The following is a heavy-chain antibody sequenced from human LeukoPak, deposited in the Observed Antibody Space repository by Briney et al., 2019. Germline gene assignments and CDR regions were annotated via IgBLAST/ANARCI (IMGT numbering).Heavy chain of an antibody. V-gene: IGHV4-4*07. CDR3: VRVGSSGCYFDY. D-gene: IGHD3-22*01. CDR1: GGSISSYY. Sequence: SETLSLTCTVSGGSISSYYWSWIRQPAGKGLEWIGRIYTSGSTNYNPSLKSRVTMSVDTSKNQFSLKLSSVTAADTAVYYCVRVGSSGCYFDYWGQGTLVTVSS. CDR2: IYTSGST. J-gene: IGHJ4*02.